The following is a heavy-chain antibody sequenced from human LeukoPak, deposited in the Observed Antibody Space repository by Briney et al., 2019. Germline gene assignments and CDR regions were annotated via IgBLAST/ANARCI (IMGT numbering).Heavy chain of an antibody. D-gene: IGHD2-2*01. CDR2: INTDTGNP. CDR1: GYTFTNYA. CDR3: ARTLFCDQYQLLHNWFDP. Sequence: ASVKVSCKASGYTFTNYAMNWVRQAPGQGLEWMGWINTDTGNPTYAQGFTRRLVFSLDTSASTAYLQISGLKAEDTAVYYCARTLFCDQYQLLHNWFDPWGQGTLVTVSS. J-gene: IGHJ5*02. V-gene: IGHV7-4-1*02.